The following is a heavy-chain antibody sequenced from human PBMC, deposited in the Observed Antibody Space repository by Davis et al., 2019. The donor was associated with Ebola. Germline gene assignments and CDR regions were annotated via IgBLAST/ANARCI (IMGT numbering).Heavy chain of an antibody. D-gene: IGHD1-26*01. V-gene: IGHV4-34*01. CDR3: AFVGVNTKGDARDI. CDR2: IDHSGTT. Sequence: GSLRLSCAVSGGPFTGYYWSWIRQPPGKGLEWIAEIDHSGTTHYNSSLKSRVTISVDTSKNQISLQLISMTAADTAVYYCAFVGVNTKGDARDIWGQGTQVIVSS. CDR1: GGPFTGYY. J-gene: IGHJ3*02.